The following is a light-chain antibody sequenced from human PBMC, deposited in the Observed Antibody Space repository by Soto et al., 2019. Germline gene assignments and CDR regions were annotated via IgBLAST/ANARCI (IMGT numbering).Light chain of an antibody. Sequence: QSALTQPASVSGSPGQSITISCTGTSSNVGSYNLVSWYQQHPGKAPKLIIYEDNKRPSGVSHRFSGSKSGNTASLTISGLQAEDEADYYCCSYAGSSTWVFGGGTKLTVL. J-gene: IGLJ3*02. CDR1: SSNVGSYNL. CDR2: EDN. V-gene: IGLV2-23*01. CDR3: CSYAGSSTWV.